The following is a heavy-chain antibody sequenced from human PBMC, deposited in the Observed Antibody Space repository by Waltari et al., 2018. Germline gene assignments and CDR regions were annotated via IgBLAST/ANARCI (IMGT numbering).Heavy chain of an antibody. D-gene: IGHD3-22*01. V-gene: IGHV3-30*18. CDR3: AKDGPGDRYDPKYYFDY. Sequence: QVQLEESGGGVVQPGTSLRLSCAASGFTFSSYGMHWVRQAPGKGLEWVAVISSDGSSKYYADSVKCRFTTSRDNSMDTVYVQMNSLRAEDTAVYYCAKDGPGDRYDPKYYFDYWGQGTLVTVSS. CDR2: ISSDGSSK. J-gene: IGHJ4*02. CDR1: GFTFSSYG.